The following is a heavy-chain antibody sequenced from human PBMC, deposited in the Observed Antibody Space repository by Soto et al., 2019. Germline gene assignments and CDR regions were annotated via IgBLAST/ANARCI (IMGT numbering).Heavy chain of an antibody. V-gene: IGHV4-31*03. Sequence: QVQLQESGPGLVKPSQTLSLTCTVSGGSISSGGYYWSWIRQHPGKGLEWIGYIYYSGSTYYNPSLKSRFTISVDTSKNQFPLKRSPVPAADTAVYYCARRIVVVPATHGNWFDPWGQGTLVTVSA. D-gene: IGHD2-2*01. CDR3: ARRIVVVPATHGNWFDP. CDR2: IYYSGST. CDR1: GGSISSGGYY. J-gene: IGHJ5*02.